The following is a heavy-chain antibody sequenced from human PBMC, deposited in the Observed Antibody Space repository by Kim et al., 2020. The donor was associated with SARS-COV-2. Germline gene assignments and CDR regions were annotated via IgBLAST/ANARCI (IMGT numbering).Heavy chain of an antibody. CDR3: AKTRGRYYDSSGRYYFDY. V-gene: IGHV3-23*01. Sequence: KGRFTSSRDNSKNTLYLQMNSLRAEDTAVYYCAKTRGRYYDSSGRYYFDYWGQGTLVTVSS. J-gene: IGHJ4*02. D-gene: IGHD3-22*01.